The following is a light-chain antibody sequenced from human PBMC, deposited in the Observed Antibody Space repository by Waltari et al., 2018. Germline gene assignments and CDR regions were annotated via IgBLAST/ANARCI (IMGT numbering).Light chain of an antibody. Sequence: DIQMTQSPSTLSASVGDSVTITCRASQSIVTWLAWYQQKPRKAPKLLIYMASRLEGGVPSRFSAIGSGTEFTLTISSLQPDDFATYYCQQYKSSSYTFGQGTKLEI. CDR1: QSIVTW. CDR3: QQYKSSSYT. J-gene: IGKJ2*01. CDR2: MAS. V-gene: IGKV1-5*03.